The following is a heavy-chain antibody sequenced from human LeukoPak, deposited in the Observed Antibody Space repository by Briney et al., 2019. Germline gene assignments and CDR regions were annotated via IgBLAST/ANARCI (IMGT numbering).Heavy chain of an antibody. D-gene: IGHD1-26*01. Sequence: PSETLSLTCTVSGGSVSSSSYYWGWIRQPPGKGLEWIGSFYYSGSIYYNPSLKSRVTISVDTSKNQFSLKLSSVTAADTAVYYCARRRSTRSGSYYVPFDFWGQGTLVTVSS. CDR2: FYYSGSI. CDR3: ARRRSTRSGSYYVPFDF. V-gene: IGHV4-39*01. CDR1: GGSVSSSSYY. J-gene: IGHJ4*02.